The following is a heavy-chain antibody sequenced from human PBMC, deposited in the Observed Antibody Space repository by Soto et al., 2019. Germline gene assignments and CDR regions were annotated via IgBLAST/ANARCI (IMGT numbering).Heavy chain of an antibody. D-gene: IGHD6-19*01. CDR1: GGSISSYY. CDR2: IYYSGST. Sequence: PSEPLSLACTFSGGSISSYYWSWIRQPPGKGLEWIGYIYYSGSTNYNPSLKSRVTISVDTSKNQFSLKLSSVTAADTAVYYCARDDWSSGYYYGMAVWGQGTTVTVSS. V-gene: IGHV4-59*01. CDR3: ARDDWSSGYYYGMAV. J-gene: IGHJ6*02.